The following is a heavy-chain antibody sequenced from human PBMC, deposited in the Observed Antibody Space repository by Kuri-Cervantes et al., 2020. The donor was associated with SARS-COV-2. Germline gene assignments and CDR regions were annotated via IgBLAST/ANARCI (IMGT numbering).Heavy chain of an antibody. V-gene: IGHV2-5*02. CDR2: IYWDDDK. CDR3: ARKQYYDFWSGHTMGWFDP. D-gene: IGHD3-3*01. CDR1: GFSLSTSGVG. Sequence: SGPTPVKPTQTLTLTCTFSGFSLSTSGVGVGWIRQPPGKALEWLALIYWDDDKRYSPSLKSRLTITKDTSKNQVVLTMTNVDPVDAATYYCARKQYYDFWSGHTMGWFDPWGQGTLVTVSS. J-gene: IGHJ5*02.